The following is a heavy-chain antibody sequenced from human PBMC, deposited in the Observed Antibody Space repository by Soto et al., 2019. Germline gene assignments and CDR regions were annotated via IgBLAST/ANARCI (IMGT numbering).Heavy chain of an antibody. CDR3: ARDRILSDSSEFDY. Sequence: GASVKVSCKASGGTFSSYAISWVRQAPGQGLEWMGGIIPIFGTANYAQKFQGRVTITADESTSTAYMELSSLRSEDTAVNYCARDRILSDSSEFDYWGQGTLVTVCS. CDR2: IIPIFGTA. D-gene: IGHD3-22*01. V-gene: IGHV1-69*13. J-gene: IGHJ4*02. CDR1: GGTFSSYA.